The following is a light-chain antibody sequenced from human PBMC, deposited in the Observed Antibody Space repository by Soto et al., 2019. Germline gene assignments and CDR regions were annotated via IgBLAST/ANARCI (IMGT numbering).Light chain of an antibody. CDR2: EVT. V-gene: IGLV2-14*01. CDR3: SSYSNSRTPDV. J-gene: IGLJ1*01. Sequence: QSVLTQPASVSGSPGQSITISCTGTSSDVGGYDYVSWYQQHPGKAPKVLIYEVTNRPSGISNRFSGSKSGNTASLTISGLQVEDEADYYCSSYSNSRTPDVFGTGTKVTVL. CDR1: SSDVGGYDY.